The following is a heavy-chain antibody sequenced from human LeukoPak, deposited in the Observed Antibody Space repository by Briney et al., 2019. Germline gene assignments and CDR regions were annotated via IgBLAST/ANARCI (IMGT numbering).Heavy chain of an antibody. V-gene: IGHV1-8*01. CDR1: GYTFTSYD. J-gene: IGHJ2*01. D-gene: IGHD1-26*01. CDR2: MNPNSGNT. CDR3: ARGAPDSKWGYFDL. Sequence: ASVKVSCKASGYTFTSYDINWVRQATGQGLEWMGWMNPNSGNTGYAQKFQGRVTMTRNTSISTAYMELSSLRSEDTAVYYCARGAPDSKWGYFDLWGRGTLVTVSP.